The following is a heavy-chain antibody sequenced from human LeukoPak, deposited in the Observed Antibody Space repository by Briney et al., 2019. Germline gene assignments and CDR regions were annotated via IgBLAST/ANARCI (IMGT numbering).Heavy chain of an antibody. V-gene: IGHV3-23*01. CDR1: GFSFSSYA. CDR3: AKSHSFDY. CDR2: ISDNGDST. J-gene: IGHJ4*02. Sequence: GGSLRLSCGASGFSFSSYAMNWVRQAPGKGLKWVSAISDNGDSTYNADSVKGRFTISRDNSKNTLYLQMNNLRADDTAVYYCAKSHSFDYWGQGTLVTVSS. D-gene: IGHD1-26*01.